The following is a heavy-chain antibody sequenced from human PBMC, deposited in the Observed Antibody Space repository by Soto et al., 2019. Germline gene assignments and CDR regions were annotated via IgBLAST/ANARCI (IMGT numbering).Heavy chain of an antibody. J-gene: IGHJ6*03. D-gene: IGHD2-2*01. Sequence: QVQLVQSGAEVEKPGASVKVSCKASGYSFSNYAVHWVRQAPGQRLEWMGWVNAGNGNTRYSQNFQGRVTITRDPSARTAYLELSSLRSEDTAVYYCARGHLAVVPVASWYYYMDVWGKGTTVTVSS. CDR3: ARGHLAVVPVASWYYYMDV. CDR2: VNAGNGNT. V-gene: IGHV1-3*01. CDR1: GYSFSNYA.